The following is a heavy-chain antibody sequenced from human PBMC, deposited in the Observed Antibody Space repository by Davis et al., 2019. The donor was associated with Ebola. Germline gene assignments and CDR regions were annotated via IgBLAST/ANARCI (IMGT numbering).Heavy chain of an antibody. CDR3: AKDDYLQRWGGFDV. Sequence: PGGSLRLSCAASGFTFSSYWMHWVRQAPGKGLVWVSRINSDGSSTSYADSVKGRFTISRDNSKNTLYLQMNRLRPEDTAVYYCAKDDYLQRWGGFDVWGQGTMVTVSS. J-gene: IGHJ3*01. V-gene: IGHV3-74*01. CDR2: INSDGSST. D-gene: IGHD3-16*01. CDR1: GFTFSSYW.